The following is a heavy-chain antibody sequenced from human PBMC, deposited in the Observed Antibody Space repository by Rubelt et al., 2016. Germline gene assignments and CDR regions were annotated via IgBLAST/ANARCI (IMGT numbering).Heavy chain of an antibody. V-gene: IGHV3-33*05. Sequence: GFTFSSCHMHWVRQAPGKGLEWVALISYDGRNKHYADSVKGRFTISRDNSKNTLYLQMNSLRAEDTAVYFCARNGGDSWGQGTLVTVSS. CDR1: GFTFSSCH. CDR3: ARNGGDS. J-gene: IGHJ4*02. CDR2: ISYDGRNK.